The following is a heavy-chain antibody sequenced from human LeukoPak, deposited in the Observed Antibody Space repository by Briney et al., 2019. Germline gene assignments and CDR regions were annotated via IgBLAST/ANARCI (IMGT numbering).Heavy chain of an antibody. J-gene: IGHJ3*02. CDR2: IRPDGRET. CDR3: ARDPLWGAFDI. D-gene: IGHD3-16*01. V-gene: IGHV3-74*01. Sequence: PGGSLRLSCAASGFTFTNHWMHWVRQAPGKGLVWVSRIRPDGRETNHAGSVKGRFTISRDNAKNTLYLQMNSLGDEDTAVYYCARDPLWGAFDIWGQGTMVTVSS. CDR1: GFTFTNHW.